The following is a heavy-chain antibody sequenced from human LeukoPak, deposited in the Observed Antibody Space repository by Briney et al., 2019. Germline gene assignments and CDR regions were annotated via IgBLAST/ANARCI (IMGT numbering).Heavy chain of an antibody. CDR1: GVTFSDHY. D-gene: IGHD1-26*01. CDR2: IRNKANSYTT. CDR3: ATSPPSGIVVFDM. J-gene: IGHJ3*02. V-gene: IGHV3-72*01. Sequence: GGSLRLSCAASGVTFSDHYMEWVRQAPGKGLEWVGRIRNKANSYTTEYAASVKGRFTISRDDSKNSLYLQMNSLKIEDTAVYYCATSPPSGIVVFDMRGQGTMVTISS.